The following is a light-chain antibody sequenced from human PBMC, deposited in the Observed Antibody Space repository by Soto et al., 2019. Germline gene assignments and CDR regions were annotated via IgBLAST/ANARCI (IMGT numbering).Light chain of an antibody. CDR2: GAS. CDR1: QSVSSSY. V-gene: IGKV3-20*01. CDR3: QQSHSSRWT. J-gene: IGKJ1*01. Sequence: EIVLTQSPGTLSLSPGERATLSCRASQSVSSSYLGWYQQKPGQAPRLLIYGASSRATGIPDRFSGSGSGTDFTLTISRLEPEDVAVYYCQQSHSSRWTFGQGTKVEIK.